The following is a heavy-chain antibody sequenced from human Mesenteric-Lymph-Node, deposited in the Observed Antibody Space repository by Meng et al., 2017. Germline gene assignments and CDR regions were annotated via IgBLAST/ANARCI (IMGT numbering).Heavy chain of an antibody. D-gene: IGHD6-19*01. J-gene: IGHJ4*02. V-gene: IGHV4-4*02. CDR1: GGYSTRVYW. CDR3: ARVGQWLPIDY. CDR2: LYHSGST. Sequence: KPSEPPSSPCPFSGGYSTRVYWWTWVPQAPGKGLEWIGELYHSGSTNYNPSLKSRVTISVDKSKNQFSLILGSVAAADTAVYYCARVGQWLPIDYWGQGTLVTVSS.